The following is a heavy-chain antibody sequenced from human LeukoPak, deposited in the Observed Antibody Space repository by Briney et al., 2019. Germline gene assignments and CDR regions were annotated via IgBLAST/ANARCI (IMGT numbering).Heavy chain of an antibody. Sequence: GGSLRLSCAASGFTFSSYGMHWVRQAPGKGLEWVAVISYDGSNKYYADSVKGRFTISRDNSKNTLYLQMNSLRVEDTAEYYCARDWGSSGWYNWFDPWGQGTLVTVSS. CDR2: ISYDGSNK. CDR1: GFTFSSYG. V-gene: IGHV3-30*03. D-gene: IGHD6-19*01. J-gene: IGHJ5*02. CDR3: ARDWGSSGWYNWFDP.